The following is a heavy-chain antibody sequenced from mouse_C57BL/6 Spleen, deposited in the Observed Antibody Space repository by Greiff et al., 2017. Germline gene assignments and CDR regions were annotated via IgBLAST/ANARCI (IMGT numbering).Heavy chain of an antibody. CDR2: INPRSGYT. J-gene: IGHJ2*01. CDR1: GYNFTSYW. D-gene: IGHD1-1*01. Sequence: VQLVESGAELAKPGASVKLSCKASGYNFTSYWMHWVKQRPGQGLEWIGYINPRSGYTKYNQKFKDKATLTAEKSSSTAYMQMSSLTYEDSAVYYCARSGSSYVKYYFDYWGQGTTRTGSS. CDR3: ARSGSSYVKYYFDY. V-gene: IGHV1-7*01.